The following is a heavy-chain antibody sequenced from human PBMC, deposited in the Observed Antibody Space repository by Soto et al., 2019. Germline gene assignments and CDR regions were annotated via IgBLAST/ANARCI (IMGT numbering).Heavy chain of an antibody. D-gene: IGHD2-15*01. CDR2: ISESGDNT. V-gene: IGHV3-23*01. CDR1: GFTFGSYA. CDR3: TTHCSGRTGGS. Sequence: EVQLLESGGGLVQPGRSLRLSCAASGFTFGSYAMTWVRQTPRKGLEWVSAISESGDNTYYADSVKGRFTISRDNSKNTLYLQMNGLRPDATALYYCTTHCSGRTGGSWGQGTLVPVSS. J-gene: IGHJ5*02.